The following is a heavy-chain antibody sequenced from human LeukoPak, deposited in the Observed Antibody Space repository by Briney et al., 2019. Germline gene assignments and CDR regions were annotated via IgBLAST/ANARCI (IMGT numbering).Heavy chain of an antibody. CDR3: ARSLATSYYYMDV. V-gene: IGHV3-30*04. Sequence: GGSLRLSCAASGFTFSNYAMHWVRQAPGKGLEWVAVISYDGSNKYYTDSVKGRFTISRDNSKNTLYLQMSSLRAEDTAVYYCARSLATSYYYMDVWGKGATVTVSS. CDR2: ISYDGSNK. CDR1: GFTFSNYA. D-gene: IGHD5-12*01. J-gene: IGHJ6*03.